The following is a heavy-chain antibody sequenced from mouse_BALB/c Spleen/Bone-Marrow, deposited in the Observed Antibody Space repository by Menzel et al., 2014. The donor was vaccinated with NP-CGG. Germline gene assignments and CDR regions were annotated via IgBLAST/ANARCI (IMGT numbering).Heavy chain of an antibody. Sequence: QVQLKESGPGLVAPSQSLSITCTVFGFSLTSYGVHWVRQPPGKGLEWLGVIWAGGSTNYNSALMSRLSISKDNSKSQVFLKMNSLQTDDTAMDYYARGFHLDYWGQGTTLTVSP. CDR2: IWAGGST. CDR1: GFSLTSYG. D-gene: IGHD1-2*01. CDR3: ARGFHLDY. J-gene: IGHJ2*01. V-gene: IGHV2-9*02.